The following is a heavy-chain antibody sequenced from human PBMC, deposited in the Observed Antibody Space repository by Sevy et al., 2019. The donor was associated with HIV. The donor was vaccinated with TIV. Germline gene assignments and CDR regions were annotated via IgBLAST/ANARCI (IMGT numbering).Heavy chain of an antibody. J-gene: IGHJ6*02. CDR3: ASRPKEYYYFWVV. Sequence: GESLKISCKGSGYSFTSYWIGWVRQMPGKGLEWMGIIYPGDSDTRYSPSFQGQVTISADKSISTAYLQWSSLKASDTAMYYCASRPKEYYYFWVVWGQGTTVTVSS. CDR2: IYPGDSDT. CDR1: GYSFTSYW. D-gene: IGHD3-3*01. V-gene: IGHV5-51*01.